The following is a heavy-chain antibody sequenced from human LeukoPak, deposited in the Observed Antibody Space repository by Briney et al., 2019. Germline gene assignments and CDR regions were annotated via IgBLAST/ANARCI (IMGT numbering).Heavy chain of an antibody. CDR2: ISYDGSNK. V-gene: IGHV3-30*18. J-gene: IGHJ4*02. D-gene: IGHD3-22*01. CDR3: AKDSSEYYYDSSGYPFDY. Sequence: GGSLRLSCAASGFTFSSYGMPWVRQAPGKGLEWVAVISYDGSNKYYADSVKGRFTISRDNSKNTLYLQMNSLRAEDTAVYYCAKDSSEYYYDSSGYPFDYWGQGTLVTVSS. CDR1: GFTFSSYG.